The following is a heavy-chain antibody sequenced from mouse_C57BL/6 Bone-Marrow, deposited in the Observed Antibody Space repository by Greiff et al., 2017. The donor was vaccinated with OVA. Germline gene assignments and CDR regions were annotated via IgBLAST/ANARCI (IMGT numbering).Heavy chain of an antibody. V-gene: IGHV3-6*01. Sequence: EVQLQQSGPGLVKPSQSLSLTCSVTGYSITSGYYWNWIRQFPGNKLEWMGYISYDGSNNYNPSLKNRISITRDTSKNQFFLKLNSVTTEDTATYYCARGSSGLAWFAYWGQGTLVTVSA. CDR1: GYSITSGYY. CDR2: ISYDGSN. J-gene: IGHJ3*01. CDR3: ARGSSGLAWFAY. D-gene: IGHD3-2*02.